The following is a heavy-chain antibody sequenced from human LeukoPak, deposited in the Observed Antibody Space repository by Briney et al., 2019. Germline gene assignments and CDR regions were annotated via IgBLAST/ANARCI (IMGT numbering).Heavy chain of an antibody. Sequence: ASVKVSCKASGYTFTGYYIHWVRQAPGQGLEWMGIINPSGGSTSNAQKFRGRVTMTSDMSTSTVYMELSSLRSEDTAVYYCARALAAAAGRRAGMMGDWGQGTLVTVSS. CDR1: GYTFTGYY. J-gene: IGHJ4*02. CDR3: ARALAAAAGRRAGMMGD. V-gene: IGHV1-46*01. CDR2: INPSGGST. D-gene: IGHD6-13*01.